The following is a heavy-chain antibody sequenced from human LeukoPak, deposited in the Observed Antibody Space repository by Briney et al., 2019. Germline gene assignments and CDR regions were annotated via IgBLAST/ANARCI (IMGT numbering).Heavy chain of an antibody. J-gene: IGHJ4*02. CDR3: ARAGLQWLVFMSPRAFDY. D-gene: IGHD6-19*01. CDR2: INHSGST. V-gene: IGHV4-34*01. Sequence: SETLSLTCAVYGGSFSGYYWSRIRQPPGKGLEWIGEINHSGSTNYNPSLKSRVTISVDTSKNQFSLKLSSVTAADTAVYYCARAGLQWLVFMSPRAFDYWGQGTLVTVSS. CDR1: GGSFSGYY.